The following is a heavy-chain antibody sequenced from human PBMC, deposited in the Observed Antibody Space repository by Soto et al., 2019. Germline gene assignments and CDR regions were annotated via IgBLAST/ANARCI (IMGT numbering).Heavy chain of an antibody. CDR3: AHRSGYCSGGSCYIRDMDAFDI. J-gene: IGHJ3*02. Sequence: QITLKESGPTLVKPTQTLTLTCTFSGVSLSTSGVGVGWIRQPPGKALEWLALIYWDDDKRYSPSLKSRLTITQDTSKNLVFITMTNMDPVDTATYYCAHRSGYCSGGSCYIRDMDAFDILVQGTMVTVSS. CDR1: GVSLSTSGVG. V-gene: IGHV2-5*02. D-gene: IGHD2-15*01. CDR2: IYWDDDK.